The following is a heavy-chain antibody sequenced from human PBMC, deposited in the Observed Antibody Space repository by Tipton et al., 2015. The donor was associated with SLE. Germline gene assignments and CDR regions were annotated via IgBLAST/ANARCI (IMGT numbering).Heavy chain of an antibody. CDR1: GGSISSYY. J-gene: IGHJ4*02. CDR2: IHHSGST. V-gene: IGHV4-59*01. Sequence: TLSLTCTVSGGSISSYYWSWIRQPPGKGLEWIGEIHHSGSTNYNTSLKSRVTISVDKSQNQFSLKLSSVTAADTAVYYCARLRFLGGFDYWGQGTLVTVSS. CDR3: ARLRFLGGFDY. D-gene: IGHD3-3*01.